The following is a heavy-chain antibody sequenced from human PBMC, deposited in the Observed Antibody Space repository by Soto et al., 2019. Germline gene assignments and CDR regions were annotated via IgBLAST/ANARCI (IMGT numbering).Heavy chain of an antibody. CDR1: GYTFTGYY. V-gene: IGHV1-2*04. Sequence: ASVKVSCKASGYTFTGYYMHWLRQAPGQGLEWMGWINPNSGGTNYAQKFQGWVTMTRDTSISTAYMELSRLRSDDTAVYYCARDHTPVRYCSGGSCDYYYYGMDVWGQGTTVTVSS. D-gene: IGHD2-15*01. J-gene: IGHJ6*02. CDR2: INPNSGGT. CDR3: ARDHTPVRYCSGGSCDYYYYGMDV.